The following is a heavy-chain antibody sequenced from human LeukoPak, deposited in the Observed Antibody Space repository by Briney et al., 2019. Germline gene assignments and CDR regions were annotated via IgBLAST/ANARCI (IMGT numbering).Heavy chain of an antibody. CDR3: ARDDYRGVTNFDP. V-gene: IGHV4-59*01. D-gene: IGHD3-10*01. CDR1: GGSISPYF. Sequence: SETLSLTCTVSGGSISPYFWSWMRQTPGKGLEWIGYISYTGSTNYNPALKSRVTISVDTSKNQFTLQLTSVTAADTAVYYCARDDYRGVTNFDPWGQGTLVTVSS. J-gene: IGHJ5*02. CDR2: ISYTGST.